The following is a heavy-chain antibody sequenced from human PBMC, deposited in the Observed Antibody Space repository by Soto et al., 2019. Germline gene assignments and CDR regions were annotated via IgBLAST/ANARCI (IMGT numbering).Heavy chain of an antibody. CDR3: ARLNMVRGVITLPYYYYGMDV. CDR2: INHSGST. J-gene: IGHJ6*02. CDR1: GGSISSYY. D-gene: IGHD3-10*01. V-gene: IGHV4-34*01. Sequence: SETPSLTCAVSGGSISSYYWSWIRQPPGKGLEWIGEINHSGSTNYNPSLKSRVTISVDTSKNQFSLKLSSVTAADTAVYYCARLNMVRGVITLPYYYYGMDVWGQGTTVTVSS.